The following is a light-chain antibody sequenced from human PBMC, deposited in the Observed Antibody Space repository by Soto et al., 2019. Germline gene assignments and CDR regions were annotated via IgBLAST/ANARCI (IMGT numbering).Light chain of an antibody. CDR1: TSDIGTNA. CDR3: QSYDNSLGAWV. CDR2: TNN. J-gene: IGLJ3*02. Sequence: QSALTQPPSASGTPGERVIVSCSGSTSDIGTNAVNWFQHLPGTAPKLLIYTNNQRPSGVPDRFSGSKSGTSASLAITGLQAEDEADYYCQSYDNSLGAWVFGGGTQLTVL. V-gene: IGLV1-44*01.